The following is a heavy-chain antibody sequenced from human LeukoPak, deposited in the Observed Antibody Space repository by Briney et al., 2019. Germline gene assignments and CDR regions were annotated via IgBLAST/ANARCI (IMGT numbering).Heavy chain of an antibody. J-gene: IGHJ4*02. CDR3: ATYRQVLLPFES. Sequence: LPGGSLRLSCEASGFTFSTFAMIWVRQPPGKGLEWVSSIFPSGGEIHYAGSVRGRFTISRDNSKSTLSLQMNSLRAEDTAIYYCATYRQVLLPFESWGQGTLVTVSS. D-gene: IGHD2-8*02. CDR2: IFPSGGEI. CDR1: GFTFSTFA. V-gene: IGHV3-23*01.